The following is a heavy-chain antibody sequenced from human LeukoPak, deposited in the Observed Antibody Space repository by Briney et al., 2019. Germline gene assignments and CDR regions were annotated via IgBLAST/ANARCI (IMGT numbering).Heavy chain of an antibody. D-gene: IGHD1-7*01. CDR1: GGSIRSYY. CDR3: ARATSEYNWNYVPKYFDF. J-gene: IGHJ4*02. Sequence: PSETLSLTCTVSGGSIRSYYWSWIRQPAGKGLEWIGRIYTSGSTNYNPSLKSRVTMSVDTSKNQFSLKLSSVTAADTAVYYCARATSEYNWNYVPKYFDFWGQGTLVTVSS. V-gene: IGHV4-4*07. CDR2: IYTSGST.